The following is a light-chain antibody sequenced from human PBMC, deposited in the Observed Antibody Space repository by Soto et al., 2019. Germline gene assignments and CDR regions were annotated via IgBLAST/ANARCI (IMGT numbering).Light chain of an antibody. Sequence: EIVMTQSPGTLSVSPGERATLSCRASQSVSSKLAWYQQTPGQAPRRLIYDASTRATGIPPTFSGSGSGTEFTLLIIILQSEDFSVYYCPPYNNWPWTFCQGTKVDIK. V-gene: IGKV3-15*01. J-gene: IGKJ1*01. CDR3: PPYNNWPWT. CDR2: DAS. CDR1: QSVSSK.